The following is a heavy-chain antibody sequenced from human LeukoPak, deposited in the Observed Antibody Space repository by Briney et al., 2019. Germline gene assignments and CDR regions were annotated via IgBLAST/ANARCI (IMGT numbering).Heavy chain of an antibody. J-gene: IGHJ6*03. CDR1: GFTFSSSD. Sequence: GGSLRLSCAASGFTFSSSDMSWVRQAQVSGLEWFSSLRHSDSNTYYADSVMGRFTISRDNSKNTLYLQMNSLSAEDTAVYYCANRGNPTAGHHYLDGWGKGTTVSVSS. V-gene: IGHV3-23*05. CDR3: ANRGNPTAGHHYLDG. CDR2: LRHSDSNT. D-gene: IGHD1-1*01.